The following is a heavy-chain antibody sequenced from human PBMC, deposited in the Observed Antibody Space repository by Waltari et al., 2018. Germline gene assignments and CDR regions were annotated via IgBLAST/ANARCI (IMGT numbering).Heavy chain of an antibody. J-gene: IGHJ4*02. CDR3: AREDICRSTTCYTLDY. V-gene: IGHV3-30*01. CDR2: MSYDGSSK. Sequence: QVQMVESGGGVVQPGRSLRLSCAASGFTFSSYSIHWVRQAPGKGVGWGEFMSYDGSSKYYADSVKGRFTVSRDNSKNTVYLQLNSLRVEDTAVYYCAREDICRSTTCYTLDYWGLGTLVTVSS. D-gene: IGHD2-2*02. CDR1: GFTFSSYS.